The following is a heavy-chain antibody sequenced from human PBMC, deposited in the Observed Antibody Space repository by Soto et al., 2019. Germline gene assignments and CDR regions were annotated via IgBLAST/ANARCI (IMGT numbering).Heavy chain of an antibody. Sequence: QVQLQESGPGLVKPSQTLSLTCTVSGGSISSGGYYWSWIRQHPGKGLEWIGYIYYSGSTYYNPSLKSRVTISVDTSNNQFALKLSSVTAADTAVYYCARGGWDDYGDYSPDYWGQGTLVTVSS. D-gene: IGHD4-17*01. CDR1: GGSISSGGYY. CDR2: IYYSGST. J-gene: IGHJ4*02. V-gene: IGHV4-31*03. CDR3: ARGGWDDYGDYSPDY.